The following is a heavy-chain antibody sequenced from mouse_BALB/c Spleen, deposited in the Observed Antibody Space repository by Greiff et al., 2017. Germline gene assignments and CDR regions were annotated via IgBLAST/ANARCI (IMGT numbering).Heavy chain of an antibody. CDR1: GFTFSSFG. CDR3: AKGDYGNCSCYAMDY. Sequence: EVKLMESGGGLVQPGGSRKLSCAASGFTFSSFGMHWVRPAPEKGLEWVAYISSGSSTIYYADTVKGRFTISRDNPKNTLFLQMTSLRSEDTAMYYCAKGDYGNCSCYAMDYWGQGTSVTVSS. CDR2: ISSGSSTI. V-gene: IGHV5-17*02. J-gene: IGHJ4*01. D-gene: IGHD2-1*01.